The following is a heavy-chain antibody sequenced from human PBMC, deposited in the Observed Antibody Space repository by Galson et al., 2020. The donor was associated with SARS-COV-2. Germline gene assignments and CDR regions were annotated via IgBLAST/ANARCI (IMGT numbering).Heavy chain of an antibody. V-gene: IGHV4-59*08. J-gene: IGHJ4*02. Sequence: SETLSLTCTVSGGSISSYYWSWIRQPPGKGLEWIGYIYYSGSTNYNPSLESRVTISVDTSKNQFSLKLSSVTAADTAVYYCARQDGRDWNDNYFDYWGQGTLVTVSS. CDR3: ARQDGRDWNDNYFDY. D-gene: IGHD1-1*01. CDR2: IYYSGST. CDR1: GGSISSYY.